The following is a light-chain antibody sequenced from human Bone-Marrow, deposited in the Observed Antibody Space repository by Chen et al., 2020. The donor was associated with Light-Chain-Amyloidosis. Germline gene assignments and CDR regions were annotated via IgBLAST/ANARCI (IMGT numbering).Light chain of an antibody. J-gene: IGLJ2*01. CDR3: QSADSSGTYEVI. V-gene: IGLV3-25*03. Sequence: YELPPPPTVPVSPGQTARITCSGDDLPTKYAYWYQQKPGQAPVLVIHRDTERPSGISERFSGSSSGTTATLTISGVQAEDEADYHCQSADSSGTYEVIFGGGTKLTVL. CDR2: RDT. CDR1: DLPTKY.